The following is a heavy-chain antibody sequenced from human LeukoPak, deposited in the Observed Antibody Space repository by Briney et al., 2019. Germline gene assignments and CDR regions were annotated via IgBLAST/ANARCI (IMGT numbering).Heavy chain of an antibody. D-gene: IGHD6-6*01. J-gene: IGHJ6*02. CDR2: IIPIFGTA. CDR1: GGTLSSYA. Sequence: ASVKVSCKASGGTLSSYAISWVRQAPGQGLEWMGGIIPIFGTANYAQKFQGRVTITADESTSTAYMELSSLRSEDTAVYYCASGRVMAARDYYYGMDVWGQGTTVTVSS. CDR3: ASGRVMAARDYYYGMDV. V-gene: IGHV1-69*01.